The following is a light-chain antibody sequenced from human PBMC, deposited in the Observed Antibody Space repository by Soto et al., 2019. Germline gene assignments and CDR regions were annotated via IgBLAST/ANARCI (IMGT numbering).Light chain of an antibody. Sequence: QPVLTQPPSVSGAPGQRVTISCTGSSSNIGAGYHVHWYQQLPGTAPKRLIYGNGSRPSGVPDRFSGSKSGTSASLAITGLQTEDEADYYCQSYDSSLSAWVFGGGTKVTVL. CDR3: QSYDSSLSAWV. CDR2: GNG. CDR1: SSNIGAGYH. J-gene: IGLJ3*02. V-gene: IGLV1-40*01.